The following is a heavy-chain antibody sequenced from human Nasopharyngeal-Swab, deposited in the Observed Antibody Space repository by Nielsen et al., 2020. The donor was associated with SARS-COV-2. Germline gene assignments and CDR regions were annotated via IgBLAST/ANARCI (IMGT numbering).Heavy chain of an antibody. CDR1: GFTFSSYC. J-gene: IGHJ5*02. V-gene: IGHV3-48*01. Sequence: GGSLRLSCAASGFTFSSYCMNWVRQAPGTGLEWWTEMSSSSSTIYYADSVKGRFTVTRDNAKNSLYLELNSGRAEEKEGEEGGREGGGEEGGYNWFDPWGQGTLVTVSS. CDR3: GREGGGEEGGYNWFDP. D-gene: IGHD3-16*01. CDR2: MSSSSSTI.